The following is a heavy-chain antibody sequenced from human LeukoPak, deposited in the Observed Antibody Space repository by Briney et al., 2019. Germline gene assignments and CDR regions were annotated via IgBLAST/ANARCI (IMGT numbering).Heavy chain of an antibody. D-gene: IGHD1-1*01. V-gene: IGHV4-59*01. CDR1: GVSISTYY. J-gene: IGHJ6*03. Sequence: PSETLSLTCTVSGVSISTYYWSWIRQPPGKGLEWIGYIYYSGTTNYNPSLKSRVTISLDTSKNQFSLKLTSVTAADTAVYYCARVSWFPGTSYYYMDVWGKGTTVTVSS. CDR2: IYYSGTT. CDR3: ARVSWFPGTSYYYMDV.